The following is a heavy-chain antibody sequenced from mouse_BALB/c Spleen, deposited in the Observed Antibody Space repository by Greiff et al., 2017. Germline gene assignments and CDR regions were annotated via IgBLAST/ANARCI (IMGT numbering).Heavy chain of an antibody. CDR1: GYTFTSYW. CDR3: ANLGGSSLMDY. J-gene: IGHJ4*01. D-gene: IGHD1-1*01. V-gene: IGHV1S81*02. Sequence: QVQLQQPGAELVKPGASVKLSCKASGYTFTSYWMHWVKQRPGQGLEWIGEINPSNGRTNYNEKFKSKATLTVDKSSSTAYMQLSSLTSEDSAVYYCANLGGSSLMDYWGQGTSVTVSS. CDR2: INPSNGRT.